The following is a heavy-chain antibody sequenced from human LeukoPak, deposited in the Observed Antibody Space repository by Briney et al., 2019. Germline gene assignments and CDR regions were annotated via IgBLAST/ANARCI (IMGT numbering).Heavy chain of an antibody. CDR3: ARLNYYDGSIYHPYFDY. J-gene: IGHJ4*02. V-gene: IGHV3-66*04. D-gene: IGHD3-22*01. CDR1: GVIVSNNY. Sequence: GSVRLSCAASGVIVSNNYISWVRQAAGRGVEWVSVIESGGSTYYADSVKGRFSISRDNSKNTVYLQMNSLRAEDTAVYYCARLNYYDGSIYHPYFDYWGQGTLVTVSS. CDR2: IESGGST.